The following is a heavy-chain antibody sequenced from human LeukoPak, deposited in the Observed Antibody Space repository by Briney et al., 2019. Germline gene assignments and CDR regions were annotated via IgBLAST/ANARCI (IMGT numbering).Heavy chain of an antibody. CDR2: ISGSGGST. CDR1: GFTFGSYA. D-gene: IGHD3-10*01. V-gene: IGHV3-23*01. CDR3: AKDLSHYYYGSGSFLN. J-gene: IGHJ3*01. Sequence: GGSLRLSCAASGFTFGSYAMSWVRQAPGKGLEWVSAISGSGGSTYYADSVKGRFTISRDNSKNTLYLQMNSLRAEDTAVYYCAKDLSHYYYGSGSFLNWGQGTMVTVSS.